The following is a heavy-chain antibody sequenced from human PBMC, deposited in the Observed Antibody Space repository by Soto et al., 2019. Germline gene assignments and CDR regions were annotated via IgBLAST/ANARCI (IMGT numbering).Heavy chain of an antibody. J-gene: IGHJ4*02. CDR2: IYASGSP. CDR3: ARGVGSSPPQY. Sequence: QVQLQESGPGQVKPSETLSLTCTISGGSISVYYWSWIRQPPGQGLEWIGYIYASGSPYYNPSLKSRVTISAATSKNQISLKLTSPTAADTAVYYCARGVGSSPPQYWGRGTLVTVSS. V-gene: IGHV4-59*01. D-gene: IGHD1-26*01. CDR1: GGSISVYY.